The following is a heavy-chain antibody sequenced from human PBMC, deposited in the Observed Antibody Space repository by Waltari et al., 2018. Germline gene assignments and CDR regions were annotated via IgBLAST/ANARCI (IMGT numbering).Heavy chain of an antibody. CDR2: IYHSGST. J-gene: IGHJ6*03. CDR1: GYSLSSGYY. CDR3: ARALEWLSTYYYYYYMDV. Sequence: QVQLQESGPGLVKPSETLSLTCAVSGYSLSSGYYWGWIRQPPGKGLEWIGSIYHSGSTYYNPSLKSRVTISVDTSKNQFSLKLSSVTAADTAVYYCARALEWLSTYYYYYYMDVWGKGTTVTVSS. D-gene: IGHD3-3*01. V-gene: IGHV4-38-2*01.